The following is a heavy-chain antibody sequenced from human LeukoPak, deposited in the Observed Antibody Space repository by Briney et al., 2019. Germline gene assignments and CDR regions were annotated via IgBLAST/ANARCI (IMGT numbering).Heavy chain of an antibody. Sequence: PSETLSLTCTVFGGSISSYYWSWIRQPAGKGLEWIGRIYTSGSTNYNPSLKSRVTISVDASKHQFSLKLSSVTAADTAVYYCASMYAGGYSYGYEFDYWGQGTLVTVSS. V-gene: IGHV4-4*07. CDR3: ASMYAGGYSYGYEFDY. J-gene: IGHJ4*02. CDR2: IYTSGST. D-gene: IGHD5-18*01. CDR1: GGSISSYY.